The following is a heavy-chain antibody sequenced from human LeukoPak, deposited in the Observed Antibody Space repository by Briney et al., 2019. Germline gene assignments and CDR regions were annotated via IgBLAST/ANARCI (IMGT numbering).Heavy chain of an antibody. CDR2: VYYVGDT. CDR1: GGSISSSSYY. V-gene: IGHV4-39*01. D-gene: IGHD2-8*01. J-gene: IGHJ3*01. CDR3: ARGGGNFGVARSDAFDF. Sequence: SETLSLTCSVSGGSISSSSYYWGWIRQPPGRGLEWIGSVYYVGDTYYNPSLKSRVTISGDTSKNQLSLKVTSVTAADTAVYYCARGGGNFGVARSDAFDFWGQGTMVTVSS.